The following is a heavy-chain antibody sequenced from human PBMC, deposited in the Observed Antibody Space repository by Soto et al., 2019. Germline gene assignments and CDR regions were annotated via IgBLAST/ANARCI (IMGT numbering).Heavy chain of an antibody. J-gene: IGHJ5*02. Sequence: SETLSLTCTVSGGSVSSGYYWNWIRQAPGKGLEWIGYIYYTGSTNYKPSLKSRVTISVDTSKNQFSLKLRSVTAADTAVYYCARDRMGSSPPRAWGQGXLVTVSS. CDR2: IYYTGST. CDR1: GGSVSSGYY. D-gene: IGHD2-15*01. V-gene: IGHV4-61*01. CDR3: ARDRMGSSPPRA.